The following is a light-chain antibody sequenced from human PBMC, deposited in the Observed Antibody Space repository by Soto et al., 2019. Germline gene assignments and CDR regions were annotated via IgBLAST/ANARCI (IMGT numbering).Light chain of an antibody. J-gene: IGKJ1*01. CDR2: AAT. V-gene: IGKV1-39*01. Sequence: IQMIQSPSSLSASVGDRVTITCRASQSISSYLNWYQQKPGKAPKLLIYAATSLQSVVPSRFSGSGSGTDFTLTISSLQPEDFATYYCQQSSEAPWTFGQGTKV. CDR1: QSISSY. CDR3: QQSSEAPWT.